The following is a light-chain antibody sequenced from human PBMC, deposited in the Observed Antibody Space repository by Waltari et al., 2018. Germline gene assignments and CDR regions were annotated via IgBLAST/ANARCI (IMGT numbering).Light chain of an antibody. CDR1: QSSLYSSNNKNY. CDR3: HQYYSIPFT. Sequence: DIVMTQSPDSLAVSLGERATINCKSSQSSLYSSNNKNYLAWYQQKQGQPPKLLIYWAPTRESGVPDRFICGGSGTDFTLTISSLQAEDVAVYYCHQYYSIPFTFGPGTKVDIK. V-gene: IGKV4-1*01. CDR2: WAP. J-gene: IGKJ3*01.